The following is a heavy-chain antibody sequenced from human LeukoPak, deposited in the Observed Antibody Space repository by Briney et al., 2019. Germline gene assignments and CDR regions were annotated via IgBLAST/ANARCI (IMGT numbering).Heavy chain of an antibody. Sequence: GRSLRLSCAASGFTFSSYAMHWVRQAPGKGLEWVGVTSYDGSNYYADSVKGRFTISRDNSRDTLYLEMNSVRAEDRAVYYCARANSSAWHNFDFWGQGTLVTVSS. D-gene: IGHD6-19*01. CDR2: TSYDGSN. CDR1: GFTFSSYA. J-gene: IGHJ4*02. V-gene: IGHV3-30-3*01. CDR3: ARANSSAWHNFDF.